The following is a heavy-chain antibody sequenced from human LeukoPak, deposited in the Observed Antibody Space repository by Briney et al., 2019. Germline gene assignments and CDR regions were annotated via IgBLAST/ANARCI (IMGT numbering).Heavy chain of an antibody. V-gene: IGHV3-66*02. CDR3: ASGKYDFWSGLVGSFDY. Sequence: PGGSLRLSCAASGFTVSSNYMSWVRQAPGKGLEWVSVIYSGGSTYYADSVKGRFTISRDNSKNTLYLQMNSLRAEDTAVYYCASGKYDFWSGLVGSFDYWGQGTLVTVSS. CDR1: GFTVSSNY. CDR2: IYSGGST. J-gene: IGHJ4*02. D-gene: IGHD3-3*01.